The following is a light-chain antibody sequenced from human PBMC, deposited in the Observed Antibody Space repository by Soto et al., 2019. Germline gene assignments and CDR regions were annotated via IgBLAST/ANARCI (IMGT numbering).Light chain of an antibody. CDR2: DAS. CDR1: QSISSW. V-gene: IGKV1-5*01. CDR3: QQYHTYPGT. Sequence: DIQMTQSPSTLSASVGDRVTITCRASQSISSWLAWYQQKPGKAPKLLIYDASSLESGVPSRFSDSGSGTEFTLTISSLQPDDFATYYCQQYHTYPGTFGQGTKVETK. J-gene: IGKJ1*01.